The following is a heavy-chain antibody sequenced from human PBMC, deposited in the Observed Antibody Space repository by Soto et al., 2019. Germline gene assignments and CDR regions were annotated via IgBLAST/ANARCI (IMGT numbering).Heavy chain of an antibody. CDR1: GFTFSSYW. V-gene: IGHV3-7*05. Sequence: GGSLRLSCAASGFTFSSYWMSWVRQAPGKGPEWVANIKQDGSEKYYVDSVKGRFTISRDNAKNSLYLQMNSLRAEDTAVYYCARGPYSSSRAQTFDYWGQGTLVTVSS. D-gene: IGHD6-13*01. CDR2: IKQDGSEK. J-gene: IGHJ4*02. CDR3: ARGPYSSSRAQTFDY.